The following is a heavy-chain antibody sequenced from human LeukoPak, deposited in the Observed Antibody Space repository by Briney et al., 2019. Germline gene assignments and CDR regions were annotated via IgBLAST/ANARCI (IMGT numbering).Heavy chain of an antibody. V-gene: IGHV3-74*01. CDR1: GFTFSSYW. J-gene: IGHJ4*02. Sequence: GRSLRLACAAAGFTFSSYWMRSVRHAPGKGLGWVSRINTDGSSTSYADSVKGRFTTSRVNAKNTLYLQMNSLRAEDTAVYYCARDGTYYDFWSGLDYWGQGTLVTVSS. CDR3: ARDGTYYDFWSGLDY. CDR2: INTDGSST. D-gene: IGHD3-3*01.